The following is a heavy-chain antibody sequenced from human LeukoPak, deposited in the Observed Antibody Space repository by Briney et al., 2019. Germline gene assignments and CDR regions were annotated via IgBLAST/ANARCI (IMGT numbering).Heavy chain of an antibody. Sequence: GGSLRLSCAASGFTFSSYAMSWVRQAPGKGLEWVSAISGSGGFTYYADSVKGRFTISRDNSKNTLYLQMNTLRAEDTAVYYCAKELSPLSVVPAASFDYWGQGTLVTVSS. D-gene: IGHD2-2*01. CDR1: GFTFSSYA. V-gene: IGHV3-23*01. CDR2: ISGSGGFT. J-gene: IGHJ4*02. CDR3: AKELSPLSVVPAASFDY.